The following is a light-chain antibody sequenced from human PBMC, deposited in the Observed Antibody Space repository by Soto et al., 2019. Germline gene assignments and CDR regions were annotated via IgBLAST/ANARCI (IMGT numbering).Light chain of an antibody. V-gene: IGLV7-43*01. CDR1: TGAVTSDYY. J-gene: IGLJ3*02. Sequence: QSVVTQEPSLTVSPGGTVTLTCALTTGAVTSDYYPNWFQRKPGQALRTLIYRTSNKHSWTPARFSGSLLGGKAALTLSGVQPEDEADYYCVLLYGGAWVFGGGTQLTVL. CDR2: RTS. CDR3: VLLYGGAWV.